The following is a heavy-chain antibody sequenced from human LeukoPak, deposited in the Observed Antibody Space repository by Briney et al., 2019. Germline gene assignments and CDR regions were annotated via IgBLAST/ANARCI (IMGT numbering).Heavy chain of an antibody. J-gene: IGHJ6*03. D-gene: IGHD3-10*01. CDR1: GGSFSGYY. CDR3: ARGKTYYYGSGSKHYYYYYYMDV. CDR2: INHSGST. V-gene: IGHV4-34*01. Sequence: SETLSLTCAAYGGSFSGYYWRWIRQPPGKGLEWIGEINHSGSTIYNPSLKSRVTISVDTSKNQFSLKLSSVTAADTAVYYCARGKTYYYGSGSKHYYYYYYMDVWGKGTTVTVSS.